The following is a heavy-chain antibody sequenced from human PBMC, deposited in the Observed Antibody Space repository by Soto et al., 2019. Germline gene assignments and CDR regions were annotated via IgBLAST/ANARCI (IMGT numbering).Heavy chain of an antibody. CDR1: GYTFTIYG. V-gene: IGHV1-18*01. CDR2: ISADSRNT. Sequence: QVQLVQSGAEVKKPGASVKVSCKASGYTFTIYGISWMRQAPGQGLEWMGWISADSRNTKYAQKFQDRVTMTTDTSTSTDYMELRSLRSDDTAMYYCERRVGVAPVYDAYDLWGQGTMVTVSS. J-gene: IGHJ3*01. D-gene: IGHD2-2*01. CDR3: ERRVGVAPVYDAYDL.